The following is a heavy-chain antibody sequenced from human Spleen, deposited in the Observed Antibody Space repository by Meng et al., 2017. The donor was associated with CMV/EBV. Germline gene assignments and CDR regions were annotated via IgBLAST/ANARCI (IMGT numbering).Heavy chain of an antibody. CDR2: ISRSGDTE. J-gene: IGHJ6*02. V-gene: IGHV3-48*03. CDR3: ARLIPAAMYYYYGMDV. D-gene: IGHD2-2*01. CDR1: GFTFSNYE. Sequence: GESLKISCAASGFTFSNYEINWVRQAPGRGLEWLSYISRSGDTEYYADSVRGRFTISRDNAKNSLYLQMNSLRAEDTAVYYCARLIPAAMYYYYGMDVWGQGTTVTVSS.